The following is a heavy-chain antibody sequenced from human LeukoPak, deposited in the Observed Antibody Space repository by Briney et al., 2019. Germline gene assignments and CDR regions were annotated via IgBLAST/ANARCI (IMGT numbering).Heavy chain of an antibody. Sequence: GGSLRLSCVVSGFSVSNNYIIWVRQAPGNGLERVSVIYGDGRTSHSASVRGRFTISRDNSKSIVSLQMNNLRAEDTAVYYCARGRGLGVVSPYFDYWGQGTLVTVSS. D-gene: IGHD3-3*01. V-gene: IGHV3-53*01. CDR2: IYGDGRT. J-gene: IGHJ4*02. CDR3: ARGRGLGVVSPYFDY. CDR1: GFSVSNNY.